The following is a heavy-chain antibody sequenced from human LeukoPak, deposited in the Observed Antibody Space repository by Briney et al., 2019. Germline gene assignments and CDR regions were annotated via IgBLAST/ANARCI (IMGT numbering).Heavy chain of an antibody. CDR2: IYYSGST. CDR1: GDSISSSY. CDR3: ARAHSSGRIYDS. V-gene: IGHV4-59*13. Sequence: SETLSLTCTVSGDSISSSYWSWIRQPPGNGLEWIGYIYYSGSTSYNPSLKSRVTISVDTSKNQFSLKLSSVTAADTAVYYCARAHSSGRIYDSWGQGTLVTVSS. J-gene: IGHJ4*02. D-gene: IGHD6-25*01.